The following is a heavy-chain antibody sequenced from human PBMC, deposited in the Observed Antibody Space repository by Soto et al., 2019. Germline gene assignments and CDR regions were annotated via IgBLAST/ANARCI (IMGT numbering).Heavy chain of an antibody. CDR1: GISITSSY. Sequence: SETLSLTCTVSGISITSSYWNWFRQSPGKGLEWIGQISDRGDINYNPPLESRVAISTDTSKNQVSLTLTAVNAADTAVYFCAGGRHWFDPWGRGTLVTVSS. CDR2: ISDRGDI. J-gene: IGHJ5*02. V-gene: IGHV4-59*08. CDR3: AGGRHWFDP.